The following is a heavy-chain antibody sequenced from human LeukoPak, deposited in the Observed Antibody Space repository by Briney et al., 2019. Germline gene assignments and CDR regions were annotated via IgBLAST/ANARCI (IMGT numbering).Heavy chain of an antibody. V-gene: IGHV4-39*01. J-gene: IGHJ3*02. CDR3: ARRAPPLIVVVTAIPGDAFDI. CDR1: GGSISSSSYY. D-gene: IGHD2-21*02. Sequence: SETLSLTCTVSGGSISSSSYYWGWIRQPPGKGLEWIGSIYYSGSTYYNPSLKSRVTISVDTSKNQFSLKLSSVTAADTAVYYCARRAPPLIVVVTAIPGDAFDIWGQGTMVTASS. CDR2: IYYSGST.